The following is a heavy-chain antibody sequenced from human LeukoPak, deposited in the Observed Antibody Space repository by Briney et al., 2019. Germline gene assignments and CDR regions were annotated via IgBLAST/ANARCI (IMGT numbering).Heavy chain of an antibody. CDR1: GGSISSHY. CDR2: IYYSGST. J-gene: IGHJ6*03. Sequence: PSETPSLTCTVSGGSISSHYWSWIRQPPGKGLEWIGYIYYSGSTNYNPSLKSRVTISVDTSKNQFSLKLSSVTAADTAVYYCARGGRDFWSGLVYYYYYMDVWGKGTTVTVSS. V-gene: IGHV4-59*11. CDR3: ARGGRDFWSGLVYYYYYMDV. D-gene: IGHD3-3*01.